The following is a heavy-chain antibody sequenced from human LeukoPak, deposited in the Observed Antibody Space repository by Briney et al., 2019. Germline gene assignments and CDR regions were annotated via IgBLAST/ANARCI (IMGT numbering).Heavy chain of an antibody. CDR3: AGSPDDYFDY. CDR2: IYTSGST. J-gene: IGHJ4*02. Sequence: SETLSLTCTVSGVSISSYYWSWIRQPAGKGLEWIGRIYTSGSTNYNPSLKSRVTMSVDTSKNQFSLKLSSVTAADAAVYYCAGSPDDYFDYWGQGTLVTVSS. CDR1: GVSISSYY. V-gene: IGHV4-4*07.